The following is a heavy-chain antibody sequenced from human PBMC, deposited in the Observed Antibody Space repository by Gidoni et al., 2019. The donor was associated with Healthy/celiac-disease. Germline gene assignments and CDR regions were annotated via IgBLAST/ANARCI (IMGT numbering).Heavy chain of an antibody. CDR1: GFTFSSYA. CDR3: AREDSSSYYYYGMDV. V-gene: IGHV3-30-3*01. D-gene: IGHD6-6*01. Sequence: QVQLVESGGGVVQPGRSLRLSCAASGFTFSSYAMHWVRQAPGKGLEWVAVISYDGSNKYYADSVKGRFTISRDNSKNTLYLQMNSLRAEDTAVYYCAREDSSSYYYYGMDVWGKGTTVTVSS. J-gene: IGHJ6*04. CDR2: ISYDGSNK.